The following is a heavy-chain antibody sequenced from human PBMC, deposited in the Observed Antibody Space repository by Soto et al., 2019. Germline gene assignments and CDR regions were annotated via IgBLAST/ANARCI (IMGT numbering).Heavy chain of an antibody. Sequence: EVQLLESGGSLVQPGGSLRLSCAASGFTFSTFAMNWVRQAPGQGLEWVSSISGSGGNTQYADSVKGRVTISRDTSKHMLYLQMTTLTAEDPAVYYLAKCDVLMTTSGGWCNWFDPWCQGTVVIVSS. CDR2: ISGSGGNT. CDR1: GFTFSTFA. V-gene: IGHV3-23*01. J-gene: IGHJ5*02. CDR3: AKCDVLMTTSGGWCNWFDP. D-gene: IGHD3-16*01.